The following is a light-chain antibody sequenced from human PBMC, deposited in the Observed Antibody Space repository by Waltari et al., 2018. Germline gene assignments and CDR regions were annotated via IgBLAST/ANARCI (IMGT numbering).Light chain of an antibody. V-gene: IGKV3D-7*01. CDR1: QSVSGGY. CDR3: QQDFNLPFT. Sequence: EIVMTQSPTTVSLSPGDGATLSCRASQSVSGGYLSWYQQKPGQAPRLLIYGTSNRATGVPARFSGSGSGTDFTLTISNLQPDDFAVYYCQQDFNLPFTFGPGTKVEIK. J-gene: IGKJ3*01. CDR2: GTS.